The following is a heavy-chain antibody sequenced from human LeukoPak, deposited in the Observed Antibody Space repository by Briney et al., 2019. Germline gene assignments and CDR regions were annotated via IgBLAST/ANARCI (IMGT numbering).Heavy chain of an antibody. V-gene: IGHV4-59*08. Sequence: PSETLSLTCTVSGGSISSYYWSWIRQPPGKGLEWIGYIYYSGSTNYNPSLKSRVTISVDTSKNQFSLKLSSVTAADTAVYYCAKVAGWSGYSTLDYWGQGTLVTVSS. CDR3: AKVAGWSGYSTLDY. CDR1: GGSISSYY. CDR2: IYYSGST. J-gene: IGHJ4*02. D-gene: IGHD3-3*01.